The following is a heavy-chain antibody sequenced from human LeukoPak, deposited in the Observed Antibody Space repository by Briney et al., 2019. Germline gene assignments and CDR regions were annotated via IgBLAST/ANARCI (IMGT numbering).Heavy chain of an antibody. CDR1: GGSISSSSYY. J-gene: IGHJ4*02. Sequence: KPSETLSLTCTVSGGSISSSSYYWGWIRQPPGKGLEWIGSIYYSGSTYYNPSLKSRVTISVDTSKNQFSLKLSSVTAADTAVYYCARGRNPYDSSGYCYDYWGQGTLVTVSS. CDR2: IYYSGST. V-gene: IGHV4-39*07. D-gene: IGHD3-22*01. CDR3: ARGRNPYDSSGYCYDY.